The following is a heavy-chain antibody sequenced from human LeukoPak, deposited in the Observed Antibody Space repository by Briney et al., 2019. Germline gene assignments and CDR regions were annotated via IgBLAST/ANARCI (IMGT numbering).Heavy chain of an antibody. J-gene: IGHJ4*02. CDR1: GGSFSGYY. D-gene: IGHD3-9*01. Sequence: SETLSLTCAVYGGSFSGYYWSWIRQPPGKGLEWIGEINHSGSTNYNPSLKSRVTISVDTSKNQCSLKLSSVTAADTAVYYCARGSYDILTGCLGGLDYWGQGTLVTVSS. CDR3: ARGSYDILTGCLGGLDY. V-gene: IGHV4-34*01. CDR2: INHSGST.